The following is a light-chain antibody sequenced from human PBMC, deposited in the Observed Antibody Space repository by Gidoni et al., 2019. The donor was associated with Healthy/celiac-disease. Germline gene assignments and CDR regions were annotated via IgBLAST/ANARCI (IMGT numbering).Light chain of an antibody. J-gene: IGLJ2*01. V-gene: IGLV1-47*01. CDR3: AALDDSLIGPV. CDR1: SSNIGSNY. Sequence: SVLTQPPSASGTPGQRVTISCSGSSSNIGSNYVYWYQPLPGPSPRLLIYRNDPRPSGVPDLFSGSKSGTSASLSISGLRSEDEADYYCAALDDSLIGPVFGGGTKLTVL. CDR2: RND.